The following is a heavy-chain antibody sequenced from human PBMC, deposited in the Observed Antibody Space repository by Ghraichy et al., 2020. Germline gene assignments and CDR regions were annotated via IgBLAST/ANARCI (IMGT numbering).Heavy chain of an antibody. J-gene: IGHJ5*02. CDR2: ISFSGANT. D-gene: IGHD2-15*01. V-gene: IGHV3-23*01. Sequence: GESLNISCAASGFPFSSYAMSWVRQTPGKGLEWVSSISFSGANTYYAVSVKGRFTISRDNSKNTLYLQMNSLRADDTAVYYCAKAWGYCSAATCPSYNWFDPGGKGTLVTVPS. CDR3: AKAWGYCSAATCPSYNWFDP. CDR1: GFPFSSYA.